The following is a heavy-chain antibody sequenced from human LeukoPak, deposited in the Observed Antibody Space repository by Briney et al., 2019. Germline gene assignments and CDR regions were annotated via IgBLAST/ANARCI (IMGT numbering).Heavy chain of an antibody. CDR2: IYHSGST. J-gene: IGHJ6*02. D-gene: IGHD2-15*01. CDR3: ARTHYCSGGSCYLFMSGRYYYGMDV. Sequence: SWVRQPPGKGLEWIGEIYHSGSTNYNPSLKSRVTISVDKSKNQFSLKLSSVTAADTAVYYCARTHYCSGGSCYLFMSGRYYYGMDVWAKGPRSPSP. V-gene: IGHV4-4*02.